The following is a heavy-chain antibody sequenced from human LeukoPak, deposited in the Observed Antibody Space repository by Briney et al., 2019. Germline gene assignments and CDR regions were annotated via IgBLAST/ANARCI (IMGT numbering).Heavy chain of an antibody. Sequence: GGSLRLSCAASGFTFSSYWMSWVRQAPGKGLEWVANIKQDGSEKYYVDSVKGRFSISRDDAKNSLYLQMNSLRVDDTAIYYCARALGSGTSDQWGQGTLVTVSS. V-gene: IGHV3-7*01. CDR3: ARALGSGTSDQ. J-gene: IGHJ4*02. CDR2: IKQDGSEK. D-gene: IGHD1-26*01. CDR1: GFTFSSYW.